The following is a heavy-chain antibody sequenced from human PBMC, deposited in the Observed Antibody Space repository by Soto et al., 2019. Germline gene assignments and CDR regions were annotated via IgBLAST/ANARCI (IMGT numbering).Heavy chain of an antibody. D-gene: IGHD2-15*01. Sequence: PGGSLRLSCAASGFTFSSYAMSWVRQAPGKGLEWVSAISGSGGSTYYADSVKGRFAISRDNSKNTLYLQMNSLRAEDTAVYYCAKQLEDCSGGSCYPSYYYYYYMDVWGKGTTVTVSS. CDR1: GFTFSSYA. CDR2: ISGSGGST. J-gene: IGHJ6*03. V-gene: IGHV3-23*01. CDR3: AKQLEDCSGGSCYPSYYYYYYMDV.